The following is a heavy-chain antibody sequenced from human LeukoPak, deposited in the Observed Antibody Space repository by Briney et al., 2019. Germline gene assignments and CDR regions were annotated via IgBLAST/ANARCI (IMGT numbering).Heavy chain of an antibody. CDR2: IRGSGGST. CDR1: GFSFSSYD. J-gene: IGHJ3*02. Sequence: PGGSLRLSCAASGFSFSSYDMSWVRQAPGKRLEWVSGIRGSGGSTFYADSVKGRFTISRDNSKNTLNLQMNSLRAEDTAVYYCAKSQLVGATYALDIWGQGTMVTVSS. CDR3: AKSQLVGATYALDI. V-gene: IGHV3-23*01. D-gene: IGHD1-26*01.